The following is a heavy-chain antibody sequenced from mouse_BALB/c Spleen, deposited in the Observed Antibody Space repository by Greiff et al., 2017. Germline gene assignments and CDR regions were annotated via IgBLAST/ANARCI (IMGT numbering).Heavy chain of an antibody. D-gene: IGHD1-1*01. Sequence: EVKLVESGGGLVQPGGSRKLSCAASGFTFSDYGMAWVRQAPGKGPEWVAFISNLAYSIYYADTVTGRFTISRENAKNTLYLEMSSLRSEDTAMYYCARDYGSSLYYFDYWGQGTTLTVSS. CDR1: GFTFSDYG. J-gene: IGHJ2*01. CDR3: ARDYGSSLYYFDY. V-gene: IGHV5-15*02. CDR2: ISNLAYSI.